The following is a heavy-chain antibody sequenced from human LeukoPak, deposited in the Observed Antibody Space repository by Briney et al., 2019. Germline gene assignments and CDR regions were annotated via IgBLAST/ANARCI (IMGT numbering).Heavy chain of an antibody. V-gene: IGHV3-69-1*02. CDR2: MTSTSTI. D-gene: IGHD2-15*01. CDR1: GFTFSSYS. Sequence: GGSLRLSCAASGFTFSSYSMNWVRQAPGKGLEWVATMTSTSTIYYADSVKGRFTISRDNAKNSLDLQMTSLRAEDTAVYYCARDQGFGCSGGRCYYYYGMDVWGQGTTVTVSS. CDR3: ARDQGFGCSGGRCYYYYGMDV. J-gene: IGHJ6*02.